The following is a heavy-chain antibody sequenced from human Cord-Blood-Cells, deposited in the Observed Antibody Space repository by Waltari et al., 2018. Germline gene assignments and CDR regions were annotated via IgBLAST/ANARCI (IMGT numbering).Heavy chain of an antibody. J-gene: IGHJ4*02. CDR2: IYYSGST. Sequence: QLQLQESGPGLVKPSETLSLTCTVSGGSISSSSYYWGWLRQPPGKGLEWIGSIYYSGSTYYNPALKSRGTISVDKSKNQFSLKLGSVTAADTAVYYCAGLARFDYWGQGTLVTVSS. CDR3: AGLARFDY. CDR1: GGSISSSSYY. V-gene: IGHV4-39*01.